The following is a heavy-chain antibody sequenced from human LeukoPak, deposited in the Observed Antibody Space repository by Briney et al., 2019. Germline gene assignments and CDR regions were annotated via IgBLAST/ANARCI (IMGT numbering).Heavy chain of an antibody. CDR2: IYTSGST. D-gene: IGHD3-3*01. J-gene: IGHJ6*03. Sequence: SQTLSLTCTVSGGSVSSGSYYWSWIRQPAGKGLEWIGRIYTSGSTNYNPSLKSRVTISVDTSKNQFSLKLSSVTAADTAVYYCARDGVTFYYYYMDVWGKGTTVTVSS. CDR1: GGSVSSGSYY. V-gene: IGHV4-61*02. CDR3: ARDGVTFYYYYMDV.